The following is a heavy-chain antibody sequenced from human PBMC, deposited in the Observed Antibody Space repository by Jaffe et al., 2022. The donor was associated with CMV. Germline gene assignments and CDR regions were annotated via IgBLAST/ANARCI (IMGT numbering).Heavy chain of an antibody. J-gene: IGHJ6*03. CDR2: IWSDGSND. D-gene: IGHD3-3*01. V-gene: IGHV3-33*08. Sequence: QVQLVESGGGVVQPGRSLRLSCAASGFTFSNYGMHWVRQAPGKGLEWVAGIWSDGSNDHYADSVKGRFTISRDNSKNTLYLQMNSLRAEDTAMYYCAREGVFRFLNYLNYDYYYMDVWGNGTTVTVSS. CDR3: AREGVFRFLNYLNYDYYYMDV. CDR1: GFTFSNYG.